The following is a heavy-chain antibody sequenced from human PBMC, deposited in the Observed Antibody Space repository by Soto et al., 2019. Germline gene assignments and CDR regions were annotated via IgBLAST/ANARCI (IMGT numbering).Heavy chain of an antibody. J-gene: IGHJ6*02. CDR2: INPNSGGT. CDR3: AIDYYGSGSYYSYYYGMDV. Sequence: ASVKVSCKASGYTFTGYYMHWVRQAPGQGLEWMGWINPNSGGTNYAQKFQGWVTMTRDTSISTAYMELSRLRSDDTAVYYCAIDYYGSGSYYSYYYGMDVWGQGTTVTVSS. D-gene: IGHD3-10*01. V-gene: IGHV1-2*04. CDR1: GYTFTGYY.